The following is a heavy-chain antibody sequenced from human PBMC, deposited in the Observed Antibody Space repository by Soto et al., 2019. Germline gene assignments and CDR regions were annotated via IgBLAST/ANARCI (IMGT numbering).Heavy chain of an antibody. V-gene: IGHV3-30*14. CDR3: ARTPHLDY. CDR2: ISYDGSNK. J-gene: IGHJ4*02. CDR1: GFTFSSYA. Sequence: QVQLVESGGGVVQPGRSLRLSCAASGFTFSSYAMHWVRQAPGKGLEWVAVISYDGSNKYYADSVKGRFTISRDNSKNTLYLQMNSLRAEDTAVYYCARTPHLDYLGQGTLVPVSS.